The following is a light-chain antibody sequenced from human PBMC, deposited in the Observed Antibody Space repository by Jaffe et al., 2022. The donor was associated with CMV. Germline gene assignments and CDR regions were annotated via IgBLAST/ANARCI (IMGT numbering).Light chain of an antibody. V-gene: IGLV1-40*01. CDR3: QSYGRLSGYV. CDR1: SSNIGAGYD. Sequence: QSVLTQPPSVSGAPGQRVTISCTGSSSNIGAGYDVHWYQQLPGTAPKLLIYHNTNRPSGVPDRFSGSQSGTSASLAITGLQAEDEADYYCQSYGRLSGYVFGTGTKVTVL. J-gene: IGLJ1*01. CDR2: HNT.